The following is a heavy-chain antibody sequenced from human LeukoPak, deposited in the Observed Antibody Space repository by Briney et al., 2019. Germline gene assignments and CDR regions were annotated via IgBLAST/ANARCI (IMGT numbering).Heavy chain of an antibody. CDR1: GYTFTSYY. CDR2: INPSGGST. J-gene: IGHJ5*02. CDR3: ARTQWELNWFDP. D-gene: IGHD1-26*01. V-gene: IGHV1-46*01. Sequence: ASVTVSCKASGYTFTSYYMHWVRQAPGQGLEWMGIINPSGGSTSYAQKFQGRVTMTRDTSTSTVYMELSSLRSEDTAVYYCARTQWELNWFDPWGQGTLVTVSS.